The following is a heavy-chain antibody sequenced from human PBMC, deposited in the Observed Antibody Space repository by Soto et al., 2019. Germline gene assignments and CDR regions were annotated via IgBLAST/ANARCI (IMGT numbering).Heavy chain of an antibody. CDR3: ASVDRDYYYYYGMDV. V-gene: IGHV3-72*01. Sequence: HPGGSLRLSFAASGFTFSDHYMDWVRQAPGKGLEWVGRTRNKANSYTTEYAASVKGRFTISRDDSKNSLYLQMNSLKTEDTAVYYCASVDRDYYYYYGMDVWGQGTTVTVSS. J-gene: IGHJ6*02. D-gene: IGHD2-21*01. CDR1: GFTFSDHY. CDR2: TRNKANSYTT.